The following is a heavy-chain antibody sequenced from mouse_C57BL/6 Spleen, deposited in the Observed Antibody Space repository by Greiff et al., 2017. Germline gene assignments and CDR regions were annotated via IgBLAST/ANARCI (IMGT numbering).Heavy chain of an antibody. CDR2: IYPNNGGN. CDR3: ARWANPRDYYARSN. J-gene: IGHJ4*01. Sequence: EVQLQQSGPELVKPGASVKMSCKASGYTFTDYYMNWVKQSHGKSLEWIGYIYPNNGGNGYNQTFKGKATLTVDKSSSTAYMELRSLTSEDSAVYYCARWANPRDYYARSNRGQGPSVTVSS. CDR1: GYTFTDYY. V-gene: IGHV1-34*01.